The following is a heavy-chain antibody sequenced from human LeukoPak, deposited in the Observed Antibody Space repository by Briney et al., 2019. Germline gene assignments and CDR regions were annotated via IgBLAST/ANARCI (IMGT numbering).Heavy chain of an antibody. V-gene: IGHV4-59*01. CDR3: ARGSYYDRPSRSRVEY. CDR1: GGSINSYY. CDR2: IYYSGST. D-gene: IGHD3-22*01. Sequence: KPSETLSLTCTVSGGSINSYYWSWIGQPPGKGLEWIGYIYYSGSTNYNPSHKSRVTISVDTSKNQFSLKLTSVTAADTAVYYCARGSYYDRPSRSRVEYWGQGTLVTVSS. J-gene: IGHJ4*02.